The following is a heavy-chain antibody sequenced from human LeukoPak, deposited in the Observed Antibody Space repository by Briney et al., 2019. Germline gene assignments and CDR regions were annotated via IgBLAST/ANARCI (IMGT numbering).Heavy chain of an antibody. V-gene: IGHV3-23*01. Sequence: PGGSLRLSCAASGFTFSNNAMSWVRQAPGKGREWVSATSTSGGSAYYADSVKGRFTISRDNSKNTLYLQMDSLRADDTAVYYCARHSGSYYYPPAWDLWGQGTLVTVSS. J-gene: IGHJ4*02. CDR1: GFTFSNNA. D-gene: IGHD1-26*01. CDR3: ARHSGSYYYPPAWDL. CDR2: TSTSGGSA.